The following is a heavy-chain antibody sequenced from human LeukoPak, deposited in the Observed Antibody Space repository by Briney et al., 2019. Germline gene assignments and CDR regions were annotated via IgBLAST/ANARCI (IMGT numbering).Heavy chain of an antibody. D-gene: IGHD3-10*01. Sequence: PGGSLRLSCAASGFTSDDYGMSWVRQAPGKGLEWVSGIHRNGGSTGYADSVKGRFTISRDTAKNPLYLQMNSLRAEDTALYHCARGNSNFDYWGQGTLVTVSS. CDR3: ARGNSNFDY. V-gene: IGHV3-20*01. CDR2: IHRNGGST. CDR1: GFTSDDYG. J-gene: IGHJ4*02.